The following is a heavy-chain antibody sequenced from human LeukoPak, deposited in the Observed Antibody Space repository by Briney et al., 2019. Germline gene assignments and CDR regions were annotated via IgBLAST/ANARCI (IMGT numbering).Heavy chain of an antibody. CDR3: AREFVVLVAATPRWFAP. D-gene: IGHD2-15*01. V-gene: IGHV4-4*07. CDR1: GGSIGSYY. Sequence: KASETLSLTCTVSGGSIGSYYWSWIRQPAGKGLEWIGRVHTGGSTNYSPSIKSRVTMSVDTSKSQFSLNLSSVTAADTAVYYCAREFVVLVAATPRWFAPWGPGTLVTVSS. J-gene: IGHJ5*02. CDR2: VHTGGST.